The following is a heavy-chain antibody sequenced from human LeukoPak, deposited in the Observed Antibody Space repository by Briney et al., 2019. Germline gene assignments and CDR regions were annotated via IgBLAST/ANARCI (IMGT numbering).Heavy chain of an antibody. CDR1: GFTFSNYG. J-gene: IGHJ6*04. Sequence: GGSLRLSCGASGFTFSNYGMLWVRQVPGKGLEWVSYISSSGSIIYYADSVKGRFTISRDNAKNSLYLQMNSLRAEDTAVYYCAELGITMIGGVWGKGTTVTISS. D-gene: IGHD3-10*02. CDR3: AELGITMIGGV. CDR2: ISSSGSII. V-gene: IGHV3-48*04.